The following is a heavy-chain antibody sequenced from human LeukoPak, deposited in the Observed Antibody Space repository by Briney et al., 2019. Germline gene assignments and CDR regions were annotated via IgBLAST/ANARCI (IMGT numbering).Heavy chain of an antibody. V-gene: IGHV3-74*01. J-gene: IGHJ4*02. Sequence: GGSLRLSCAASGFTFSSYWMHWVRQAPGKGLVWVSRINSDGSSTSYADSVKGRFTISRDNAKNTLYLQMNSLRAEDTAVYYCAKDDRWLQFCCWGQGTLVTVSA. D-gene: IGHD5-24*01. CDR2: INSDGSST. CDR3: AKDDRWLQFCC. CDR1: GFTFSSYW.